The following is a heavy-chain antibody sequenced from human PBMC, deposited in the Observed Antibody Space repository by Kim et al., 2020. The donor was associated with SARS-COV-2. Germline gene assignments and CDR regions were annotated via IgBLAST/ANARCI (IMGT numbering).Heavy chain of an antibody. CDR3: ARQEWLRLFPYYFDY. Sequence: SETLSLTCTVSGGSISSSSYYWGWIRQPPGKGLEWIGSIYYSGSTYYNPSLKSRVTISVDTSKNQFSLKLSSVTAADTAVYYCARQEWLRLFPYYFDYWGQGTLVTVSS. J-gene: IGHJ4*02. D-gene: IGHD5-12*01. V-gene: IGHV4-39*01. CDR2: IYYSGST. CDR1: GGSISSSSYY.